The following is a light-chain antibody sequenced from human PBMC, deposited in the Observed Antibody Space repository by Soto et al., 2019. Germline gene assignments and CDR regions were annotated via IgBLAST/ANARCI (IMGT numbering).Light chain of an antibody. V-gene: IGKV3-15*01. J-gene: IGKJ5*01. CDR2: GAS. Sequence: ETVMTQSPATLSVSPGERVTLSCRASQSVSNNLAWYQQKPGQAPRLLIYGASTRATGIPARFSCSGSGTEFTLTISSLQSEDFAVYYCQQYQNWPPITFGQGTRLEIE. CDR3: QQYQNWPPIT. CDR1: QSVSNN.